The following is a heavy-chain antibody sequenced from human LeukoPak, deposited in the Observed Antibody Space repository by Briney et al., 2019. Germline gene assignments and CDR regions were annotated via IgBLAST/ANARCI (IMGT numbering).Heavy chain of an antibody. J-gene: IGHJ4*02. CDR3: ARMVGADFDY. CDR1: GGSISSYY. CDR2: IYYSGST. V-gene: IGHV4-59*01. Sequence: PSETLSLTCTVSGGSISSYYWSWIRQPPGKGLEWIGYIYYSGSTNYNPSLKSRVTISVDTSKNQFSLKLSSVTAADTAVYYCARMVGADFDYWGRGTLVTVSS. D-gene: IGHD2-15*01.